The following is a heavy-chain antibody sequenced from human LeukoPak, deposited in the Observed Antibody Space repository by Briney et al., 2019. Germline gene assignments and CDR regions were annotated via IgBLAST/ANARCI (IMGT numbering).Heavy chain of an antibody. CDR3: ARDGSGYYDTSGYRN. CDR1: GASFSGYY. CDR2: INHSGST. D-gene: IGHD3-22*01. V-gene: IGHV4-34*01. J-gene: IGHJ4*02. Sequence: SETLSLTCAVYGASFSGYYWSWIRQPPGRGLEWIGEINHSGSTNYNPSLKSRVTISVDTSKNQFSLKLSSVTAADTAVYYCARDGSGYYDTSGYRNWGQGTLVTVSS.